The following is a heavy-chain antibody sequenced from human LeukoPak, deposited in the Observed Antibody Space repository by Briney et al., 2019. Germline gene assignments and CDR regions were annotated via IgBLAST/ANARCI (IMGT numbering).Heavy chain of an antibody. CDR1: GGSFSGYY. D-gene: IGHD2-15*01. J-gene: IGHJ4*02. CDR2: INHSGST. V-gene: IGHV4-34*01. Sequence: PSETLSLTCAVYGGSFSGYYWSWIRRPPGKGLEWIGEINHSGSTNYNPSLKSRVTISVDTSKNQFSLKLSSVTAADTAVYYCARYCSGGSCYGTGSFDYWGQGTLVTVSS. CDR3: ARYCSGGSCYGTGSFDY.